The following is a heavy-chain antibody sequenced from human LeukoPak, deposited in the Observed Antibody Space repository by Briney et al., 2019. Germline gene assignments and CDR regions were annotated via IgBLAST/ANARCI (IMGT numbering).Heavy chain of an antibody. CDR3: ASLEGYCSSTSCSDAFDI. J-gene: IGHJ3*02. V-gene: IGHV4-39*01. Sequence: SETLSLTCTVSGGSISSSSYYWGWIRQPPGKGLEWVGSVYYSGSPYYNPSLKSRVTISVDTSKNQFSLKLSSVTAADPAVYYCASLEGYCSSTSCSDAFDIWGQGTMVTVSS. CDR2: VYYSGSP. D-gene: IGHD2-2*01. CDR1: GGSISSSSYY.